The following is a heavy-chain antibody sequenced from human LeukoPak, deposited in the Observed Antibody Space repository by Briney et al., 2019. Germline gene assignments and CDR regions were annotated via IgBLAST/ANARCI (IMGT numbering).Heavy chain of an antibody. CDR2: INEDGSTT. J-gene: IGHJ4*02. CDR3: VRDLGGRSGH. Sequence: GGSLRLSCAASGFTFSSNWMHWARQAPGKGLVWVSRINEDGSTTNYADSVKGRSTIFGDNAKNTLYLQMNSLRAEDTAVYYCVRDLGGRSGHWGQGTLVTVSS. CDR1: GFTFSSNW. V-gene: IGHV3-74*01. D-gene: IGHD1-26*01.